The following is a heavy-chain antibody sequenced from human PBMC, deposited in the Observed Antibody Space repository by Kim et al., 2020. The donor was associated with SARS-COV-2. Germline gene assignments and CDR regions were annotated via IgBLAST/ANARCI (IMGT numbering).Heavy chain of an antibody. CDR3: ARHVMVATSFWFDP. D-gene: IGHD5-12*01. Sequence: TPSLKRRVTISVDTSKNQFSLKLSSVTAADTAVYYCARHVMVATSFWFDPWGQGTLVTVSS. J-gene: IGHJ5*02. V-gene: IGHV4-59*08.